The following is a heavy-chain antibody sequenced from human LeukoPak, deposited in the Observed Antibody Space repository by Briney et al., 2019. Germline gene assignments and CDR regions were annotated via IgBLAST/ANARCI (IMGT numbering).Heavy chain of an antibody. Sequence: SETLSLTCTVSGGSISSYYWSWIRQPPGKGLEWIGYIYYSGSTNYNPSLKSRVTISVDTSKNQFSLKLSSVTAADTAVYYCAAARRGSGSYYSPYYYYYYGMDVWGQGTTVNVSS. V-gene: IGHV4-59*01. CDR2: IYYSGST. D-gene: IGHD3-10*01. CDR1: GGSISSYY. CDR3: AAARRGSGSYYSPYYYYYYGMDV. J-gene: IGHJ6*02.